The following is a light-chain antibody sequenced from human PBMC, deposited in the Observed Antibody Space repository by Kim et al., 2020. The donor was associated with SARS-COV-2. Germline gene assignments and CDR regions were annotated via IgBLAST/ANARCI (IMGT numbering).Light chain of an antibody. J-gene: IGLJ2*01. CDR2: GNS. Sequence: QRVTISCTGSSSTIGAVYDVHWYQQLPGTAPKLLIYGNSNRPSGVPDRFSGSKSGTSVSLAITGLQAEDEADYYCQSYDSSLSGVVFGGGTKLTVL. V-gene: IGLV1-40*01. CDR3: QSYDSSLSGVV. CDR1: SSTIGAVYD.